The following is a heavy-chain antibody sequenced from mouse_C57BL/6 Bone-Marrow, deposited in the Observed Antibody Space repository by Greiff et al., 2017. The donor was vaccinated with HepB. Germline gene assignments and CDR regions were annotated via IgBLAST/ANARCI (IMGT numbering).Heavy chain of an antibody. D-gene: IGHD1-1*01. J-gene: IGHJ4*01. CDR1: GYTFTSYG. CDR2: IYPRSGNT. Sequence: VQGVESGAELARPGASVKLSCKASGYTFTSYGISWVKQRTGQGLEWIGEIYPRSGNTYYNEKFKGKATLTADKSSSTAYMELRSLTSEDSAVYFCARAGLLRYPYAMVYWGQGTSVTVSS. V-gene: IGHV1-81*01. CDR3: ARAGLLRYPYAMVY.